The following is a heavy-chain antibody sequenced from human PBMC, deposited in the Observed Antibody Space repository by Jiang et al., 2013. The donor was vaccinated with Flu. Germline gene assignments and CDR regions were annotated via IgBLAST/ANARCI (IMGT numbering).Heavy chain of an antibody. CDR1: GFTFSSYA. V-gene: IGHV3-30-3*01. CDR2: ISYDGSNK. D-gene: IGHD3-3*01. CDR3: AREGGTILHDLRGMDV. J-gene: IGHJ6*02. Sequence: VVQPGRSLRLSCAASGFTFSSYAMHWVRQAPGKGLEWVAVISYDGSNKYYADSVKGRFTISRDNSKNTLYLQMNSLRAEDTAVYYCAREGGTILHDLRGMDVWGQGTTVTVSS.